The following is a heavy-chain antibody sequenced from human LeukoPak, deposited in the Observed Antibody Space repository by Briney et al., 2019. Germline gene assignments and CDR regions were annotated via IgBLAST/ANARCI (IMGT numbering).Heavy chain of an antibody. D-gene: IGHD3-22*01. Sequence: SETLSLTCTVSGGSISSYYWSWIRQPAGKGLEWIGRIYTSGSTNYNPSLKSRVTMSVDTSKNQFSLKLSSVTAADTAVYYCARGGDTMIADAFDIWGQGTMVTVPS. V-gene: IGHV4-4*07. CDR1: GGSISSYY. CDR3: ARGGDTMIADAFDI. J-gene: IGHJ3*02. CDR2: IYTSGST.